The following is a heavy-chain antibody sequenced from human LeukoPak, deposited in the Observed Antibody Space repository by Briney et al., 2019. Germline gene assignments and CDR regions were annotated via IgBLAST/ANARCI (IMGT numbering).Heavy chain of an antibody. D-gene: IGHD3-22*01. Sequence: SETLSLTCAVSGGSISSGGYSWSWIRQPPGKGLEWIGYIYHSGSTYYNPSLKSRVTISVDRSKNQFSLKLSSVTAADTAVYYCARHTDTPTLHYDSSGYPNQFDYWGQGTLVTVSS. J-gene: IGHJ4*02. CDR3: ARHTDTPTLHYDSSGYPNQFDY. CDR1: GGSISSGGYS. V-gene: IGHV4-30-2*01. CDR2: IYHSGST.